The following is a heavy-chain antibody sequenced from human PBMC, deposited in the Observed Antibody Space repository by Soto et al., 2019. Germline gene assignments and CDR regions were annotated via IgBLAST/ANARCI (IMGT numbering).Heavy chain of an antibody. CDR2: IYYTGST. J-gene: IGHJ4*02. V-gene: IGHV4-30-4*01. CDR1: GGPISSGDYF. Sequence: QVRLQESGPGLVKPSQTLSLTCTVSGGPISSGDYFWSWVRQPPGKGLEWIGYIYYTGSTSDNPSLKSRITMSVDTSKNQFSLKVSSVTAADTAVYLCARDDGYYRLYDYWGQGTLVTVSS. CDR3: ARDDGYYRLYDY. D-gene: IGHD3-3*01.